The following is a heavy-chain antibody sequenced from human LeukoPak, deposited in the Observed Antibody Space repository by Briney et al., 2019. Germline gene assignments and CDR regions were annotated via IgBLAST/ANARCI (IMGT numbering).Heavy chain of an antibody. D-gene: IGHD3-3*01. V-gene: IGHV3-7*03. CDR1: AFIFSGHW. Sequence: GGSLRLSCEGSAFIFSGHWMNWVRQTPGKGLEWVASIKEDGSERQYVDSVKGRFSISRDNTKGSLFLQLNSLRAEDTAVYYCAKSLAYDFWSGYLDYWGQGTLVTVSS. CDR2: IKEDGSER. CDR3: AKSLAYDFWSGYLDY. J-gene: IGHJ4*02.